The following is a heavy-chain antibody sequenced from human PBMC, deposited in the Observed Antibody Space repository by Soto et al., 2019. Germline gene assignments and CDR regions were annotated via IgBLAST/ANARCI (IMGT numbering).Heavy chain of an antibody. D-gene: IGHD1-26*01. V-gene: IGHV4-61*01. CDR3: ASSAPTKGSSNYFDY. J-gene: IGHJ4*02. CDR1: GGSVSSGSYY. Sequence: PSETLSLTCTVSGGSVSSGSYYWSWIRQPPGKGLEWIGYIYYSGSTNYNPSLKSRVTISVDTSKNQFSLKLSSVTAADTAVYYCASSAPTKGSSNYFDYWGQGTLVTVSS. CDR2: IYYSGST.